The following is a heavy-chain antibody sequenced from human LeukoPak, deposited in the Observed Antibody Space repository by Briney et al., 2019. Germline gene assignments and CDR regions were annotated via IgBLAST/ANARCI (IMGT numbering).Heavy chain of an antibody. CDR1: GYSISSGYY. V-gene: IGHV4-38-2*02. J-gene: IGHJ5*02. CDR3: AKEEVLLWFGELLYQWFDP. D-gene: IGHD3-10*01. Sequence: PSETLSLTCAVSGYSISSGYYWGWIRQPPGKGLEWIGSIYHSRSTYYNPSLKSRVTISVDTSKNQFSLKLSSVTAADTAVYYCAKEEVLLWFGELLYQWFDPWGQGTLVTVSS. CDR2: IYHSRST.